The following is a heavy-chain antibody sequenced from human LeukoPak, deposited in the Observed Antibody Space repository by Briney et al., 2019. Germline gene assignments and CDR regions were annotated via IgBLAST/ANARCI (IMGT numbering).Heavy chain of an antibody. Sequence: PGGSLRLSCAASGFTFSSYAMHWVRQAPGKGLEWVAVISYDGSNKYYADSVKGRFTISRDNSKNTLYLQMNSLRAEDTAVYYRARGHGDLDYWGQGTLVTVSS. V-gene: IGHV3-30-3*01. CDR1: GFTFSSYA. CDR2: ISYDGSNK. D-gene: IGHD4-17*01. CDR3: ARGHGDLDY. J-gene: IGHJ4*02.